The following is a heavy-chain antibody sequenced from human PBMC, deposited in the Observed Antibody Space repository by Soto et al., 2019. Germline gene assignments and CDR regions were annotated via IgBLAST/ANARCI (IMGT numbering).Heavy chain of an antibody. D-gene: IGHD2-15*01. J-gene: IGHJ2*01. Sequence: SETLSLTCTVSGGSISSSSYYWGWIRQPPGKGLEWIGGIYYSGSTYYNPSLKSRVTISVDTSKNQFSLKLSSVTAADTAVYYCARHSGGSWYFDLWGRGTLVTVSS. CDR1: GGSISSSSYY. CDR3: ARHSGGSWYFDL. CDR2: IYYSGST. V-gene: IGHV4-39*01.